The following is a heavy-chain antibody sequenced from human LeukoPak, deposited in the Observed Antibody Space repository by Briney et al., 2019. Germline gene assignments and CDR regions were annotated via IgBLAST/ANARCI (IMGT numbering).Heavy chain of an antibody. CDR2: IKQDGSEK. V-gene: IGHV3-7*01. CDR1: GFTLSSYW. CDR3: ARDDGGFSSIWYDALDI. D-gene: IGHD6-13*01. Sequence: GGSLRLSCAASGFTLSSYWMTWVRQAPGKGLEWVANIKQDGSEKNYVDSVKGRFTISRDNAKTSLYLQMNSLRAEDTAVYYCARDDGGFSSIWYDALDIWGQGTMVTVSS. J-gene: IGHJ3*02.